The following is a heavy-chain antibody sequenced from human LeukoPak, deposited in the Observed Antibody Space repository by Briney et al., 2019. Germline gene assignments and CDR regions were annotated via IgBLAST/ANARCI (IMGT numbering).Heavy chain of an antibody. V-gene: IGHV3-21*01. CDR2: ISSSSSYI. CDR3: ARVGGSIYYFDY. J-gene: IGHJ4*02. D-gene: IGHD4-23*01. Sequence: GGSLRLSCAASGFTFSSYSMNWVRQAPGKGLEWVSSISSSSSYIYYADSVKGRFTISRDNAKNSLYLQMNSLRAEDTAVYYCARVGGSIYYFDYGGQGTLVTVSS. CDR1: GFTFSSYS.